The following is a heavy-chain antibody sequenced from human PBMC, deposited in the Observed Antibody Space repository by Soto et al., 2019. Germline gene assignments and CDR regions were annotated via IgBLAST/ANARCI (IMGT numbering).Heavy chain of an antibody. CDR3: ANLKPTTVTTSNYYYYYYMDV. V-gene: IGHV3-23*01. D-gene: IGHD4-4*01. CDR1: GFTFSSYA. CDR2: ISGSGGST. Sequence: PWGSLRLSCAASGFTFSSYAMSWFRQAPGKGLEWVSAISGSGGSTYYADSVKGRFTISRDNSKNTLYLQMNSLRAEDTAVYYCANLKPTTVTTSNYYYYYYMDVWGKGTTVNVSS. J-gene: IGHJ6*03.